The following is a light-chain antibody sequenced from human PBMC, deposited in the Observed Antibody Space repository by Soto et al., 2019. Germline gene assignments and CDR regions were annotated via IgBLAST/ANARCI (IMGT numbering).Light chain of an antibody. CDR2: GAS. J-gene: IGKJ5*01. CDR1: QGLSSN. V-gene: IGKV3-15*01. Sequence: EIVMTQSPATLSVSPGERATLSCRASQGLSSNLAWYQQKPGQAPRLLIYGASTRATGIPARFSGFGSGTEFTLTISSLQSEDFAVYYCQQYNYWPPITFGQGTRLEIK. CDR3: QQYNYWPPIT.